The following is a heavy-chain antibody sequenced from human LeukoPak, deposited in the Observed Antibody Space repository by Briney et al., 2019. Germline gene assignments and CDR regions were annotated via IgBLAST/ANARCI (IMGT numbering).Heavy chain of an antibody. J-gene: IGHJ5*02. D-gene: IGHD3-22*01. Sequence: ASVKVSCKASGYTFTGYYIHWVRQAPGQGLEWMGWISAYNGNTNYAQKLQGRVTMTTDTSTSTAYMELRSLRSDDTAVYYCARDVGYYDSSGYYPSFDPWGQGTLVTVSS. CDR3: ARDVGYYDSSGYYPSFDP. V-gene: IGHV1-18*04. CDR2: ISAYNGNT. CDR1: GYTFTGYY.